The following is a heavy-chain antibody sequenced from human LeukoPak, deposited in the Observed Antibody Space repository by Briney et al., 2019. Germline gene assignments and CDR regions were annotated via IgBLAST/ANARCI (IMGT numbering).Heavy chain of an antibody. D-gene: IGHD3-16*01. CDR2: IYHSGST. J-gene: IGHJ6*03. CDR3: ARERRFGINYYYYYMDV. V-gene: IGHV4-4*02. CDR1: GGSISSTDW. Sequence: PSETLSLTCAVSGGSISSTDWWNWVRQPPGKGLEWIGQIYHSGSTNYNPSLKSRVTISVDKSKNQFSLKLNSLTAADTAIYYCARERRFGINYYYYYMDVWGTGTTVTVSS.